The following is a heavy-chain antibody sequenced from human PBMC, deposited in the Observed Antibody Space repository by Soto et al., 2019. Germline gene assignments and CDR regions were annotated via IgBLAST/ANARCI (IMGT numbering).Heavy chain of an antibody. CDR3: AGEGFDLTGYYPYYGMDV. J-gene: IGHJ6*02. Sequence: QVQLQQWGAGLLKPPETLSLTCAFYGGSFRGYYWSWIRQPPGRGMELMGEINHSGSTNYNPSLKSRVTISVDTSKNQFSLKLSSVTAADTAVYYCAGEGFDLTGYYPYYGMDVWGQGTTVTVSS. CDR2: INHSGST. CDR1: GGSFRGYY. V-gene: IGHV4-34*01. D-gene: IGHD3-9*01.